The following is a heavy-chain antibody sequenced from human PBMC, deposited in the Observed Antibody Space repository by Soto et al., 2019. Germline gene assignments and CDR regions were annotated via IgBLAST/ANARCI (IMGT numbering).Heavy chain of an antibody. CDR2: IKKDGSET. J-gene: IGHJ6*04. CDR3: VREIASRL. CDR1: GFTFSTYW. V-gene: IGHV3-7*01. D-gene: IGHD6-13*01. Sequence: EVQLVESGGDLVQPGGSLRLSCAASGFTFSTYWMTWVRQAPGKGLEWVANIKKDGSETSYVDSVKGRFTSSRDNVKSSLYLQMNSLRAEDTAVYYCVREIASRLWGKGTTVIVSS.